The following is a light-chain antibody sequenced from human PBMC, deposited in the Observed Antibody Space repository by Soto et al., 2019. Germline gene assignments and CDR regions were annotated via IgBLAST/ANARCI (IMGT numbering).Light chain of an antibody. CDR1: QSISTW. Sequence: DIQMTQSPSTLSASVGYRVTITCRASQSISTWLAWYQQKPGKAPKALIYKASSLDSGVPSRFSGSGSGTEFTLTISSLQPDDFATYYCQQYSTYSRTFGQGTKVDIK. CDR3: QQYSTYSRT. CDR2: KAS. J-gene: IGKJ1*01. V-gene: IGKV1-5*03.